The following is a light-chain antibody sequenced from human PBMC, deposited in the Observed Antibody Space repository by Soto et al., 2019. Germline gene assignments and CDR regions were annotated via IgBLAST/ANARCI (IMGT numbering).Light chain of an antibody. CDR2: ASS. Sequence: EIVLTQSPGTLSLSPGERATLSCKTSQTSGSNFLAWYQHKPGQAPRLLIYASSNRATGIPDRFSGSASGPDFTLTINRPEPEDFAVYYCQLYGISPQFGQGTRLEIK. CDR3: QLYGISPQ. J-gene: IGKJ5*01. CDR1: QTSGSNF. V-gene: IGKV3-20*01.